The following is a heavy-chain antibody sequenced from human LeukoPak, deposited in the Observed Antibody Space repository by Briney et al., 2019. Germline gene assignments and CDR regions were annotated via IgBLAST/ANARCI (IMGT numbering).Heavy chain of an antibody. CDR2: ISSSSSNI. CDR1: GFTFSSYT. CDR3: ARGREGIAARWWVEEPRWYFFEP. J-gene: IGHJ5*02. V-gene: IGHV3-21*01. Sequence: PGGSLRLSCAASGFTFSSYTMNWVRQVPGKGLEWVSSISSSSSNIYYADSVKGRFTISRDNAMRSLYLQMNSLRAEDTAVYYCARGREGIAARWWVEEPRWYFFEPWGQGTLVTVSS. D-gene: IGHD6-6*01.